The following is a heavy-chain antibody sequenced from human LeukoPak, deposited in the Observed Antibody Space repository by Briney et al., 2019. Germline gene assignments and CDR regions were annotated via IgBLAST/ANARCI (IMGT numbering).Heavy chain of an antibody. J-gene: IGHJ6*02. D-gene: IGHD3-22*01. CDR1: GSTFTSYG. CDR2: ISAYNGNT. V-gene: IGHV1-18*01. Sequence: ASVKVSCKASGSTFTSYGISWVRQAPGQGVEWMGWISAYNGNTNYAQKLQGRVTMTTDTSTSTAYMELRSLRSDDTAVYYCARVAYYYDSSGLDVWGQGTTVTVSS. CDR3: ARVAYYYDSSGLDV.